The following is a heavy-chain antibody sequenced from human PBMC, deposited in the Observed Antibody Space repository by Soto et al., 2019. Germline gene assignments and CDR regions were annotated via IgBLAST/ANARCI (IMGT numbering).Heavy chain of an antibody. CDR2: ISHDGTTH. V-gene: IGHV3-30-3*01. D-gene: IGHD2-21*01. CDR3: AALPLEMPIISYSFYGFDV. J-gene: IGHJ6*02. Sequence: PGGSLRLSCAGSGFSFSRYVLHWVRQAPGKGLEWVALISHDGTTHYFGDSVKGRFTISRDNSKNSVFLQMAGLRPEGTAVYYCAALPLEMPIISYSFYGFDVWGQGTTVTVSS. CDR1: GFSFSRYV.